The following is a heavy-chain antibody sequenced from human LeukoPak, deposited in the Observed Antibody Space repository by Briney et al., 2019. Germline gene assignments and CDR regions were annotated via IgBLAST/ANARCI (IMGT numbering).Heavy chain of an antibody. V-gene: IGHV1-8*01. D-gene: IGHD5-18*01. CDR1: GYTFTSYD. J-gene: IGHJ4*02. CDR2: MNPNSGNT. Sequence: GASVKVSCKASGYTFTSYDINWVRQATGQGLEWMGWMNPNSGNTGYAQKFQGRVTITRNTSISTAYMELSSLRSEDTAVYYCARGQGYSYGYVFFDYWGQGTLVTVSS. CDR3: ARGQGYSYGYVFFDY.